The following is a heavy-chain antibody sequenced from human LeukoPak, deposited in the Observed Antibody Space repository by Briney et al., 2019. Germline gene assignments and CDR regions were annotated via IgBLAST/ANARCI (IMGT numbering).Heavy chain of an antibody. V-gene: IGHV1-46*01. J-gene: IGHJ1*01. CDR2: INPSGGTT. CDR3: ARDRGDSREGIQH. D-gene: IGHD3-22*01. CDR1: GYSFTSYY. Sequence: GASVKVSCKASGYSFTSYYMHWVRQAPGQGLEWMGVINPSGGTTNYAQKFQGRVTMTRDMSTSTVYMELSSLRSEDTAVYYCARDRGDSREGIQHWGQGTLVTVSS.